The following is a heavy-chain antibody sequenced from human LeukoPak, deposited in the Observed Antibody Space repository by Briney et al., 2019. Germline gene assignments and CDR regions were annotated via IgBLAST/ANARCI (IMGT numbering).Heavy chain of an antibody. D-gene: IGHD6-19*01. CDR3: ARDLDMFSSGWEEGDNWFDP. V-gene: IGHV1-2*02. Sequence: ASVKVSCKASGYTFTGYYMHWVRQAPGQGLEWMGWINPNSGGTNYAQKFQGRVTMTRDTSISTAYMELSRLRSDDTAVYYCARDLDMFSSGWEEGDNWFDPWGQGTLVTVSS. J-gene: IGHJ5*02. CDR1: GYTFTGYY. CDR2: INPNSGGT.